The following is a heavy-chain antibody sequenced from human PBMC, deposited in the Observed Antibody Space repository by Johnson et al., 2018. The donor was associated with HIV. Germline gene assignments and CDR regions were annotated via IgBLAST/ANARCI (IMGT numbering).Heavy chain of an antibody. D-gene: IGHD6-13*01. V-gene: IGHV3-30*04. CDR3: ARGGAAAGPDAFDI. CDR2: ISYDGSNK. CDR1: GFTFSSYA. J-gene: IGHJ3*02. Sequence: VQLVESGGGVVQPGKSLRLSCAASGFTFSSYAMHWVRQAPGKGLEWVAVISYDGSNKYYADSVKGRFTISRDNSKNTLYLQMNSLSAEDTAVYYCARGGAAAGPDAFDIWGQGTMVTVSS.